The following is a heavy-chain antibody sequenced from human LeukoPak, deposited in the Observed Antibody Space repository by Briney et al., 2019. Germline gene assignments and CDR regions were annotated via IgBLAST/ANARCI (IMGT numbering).Heavy chain of an antibody. Sequence: SETLSLTCTVSGGSLSGFYWSWIRQPPGKGLEWIGYVYYSGSTTYNPSLKSRVTISVDTSKNQFSLRLGSVTAADTAVYYCASGTVRVITGSYFDYWGQGTLVTVSS. J-gene: IGHJ4*02. D-gene: IGHD3-22*01. CDR3: ASGTVRVITGSYFDY. CDR1: GGSLSGFY. CDR2: VYYSGST. V-gene: IGHV4-59*01.